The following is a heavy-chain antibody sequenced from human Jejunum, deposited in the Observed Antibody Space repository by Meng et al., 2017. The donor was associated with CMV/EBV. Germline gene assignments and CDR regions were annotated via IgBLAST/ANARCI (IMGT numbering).Heavy chain of an antibody. V-gene: IGHV3-48*03. J-gene: IGHJ4*02. D-gene: IGHD3-3*01. CDR2: ISSSGEII. CDR1: GFVLTNYD. Sequence: SGFVLTNYDMSWVRQAPGKGLEWVSYISSSGEIIYYADSVRGRFTISRDNANSLYLQMNSLRVEDTAIYYCVSYDFWTGSSIDYWGQGTRVTVSS. CDR3: VSYDFWTGSSIDY.